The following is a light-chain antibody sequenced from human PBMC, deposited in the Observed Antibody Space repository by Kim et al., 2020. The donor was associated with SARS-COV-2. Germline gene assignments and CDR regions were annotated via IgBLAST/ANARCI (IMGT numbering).Light chain of an antibody. CDR1: SSNIGNNF. Sequence: GQKVTMSCSGSSSNIGNNFVSWYQQLPGTAPKLLIYDDNKRTSGIPDRFSGSKSGTSATLGITGLQTGDEADYYCGTWDSNLSSVVFGGGTQLTVL. V-gene: IGLV1-51*01. CDR2: DDN. J-gene: IGLJ2*01. CDR3: GTWDSNLSSVV.